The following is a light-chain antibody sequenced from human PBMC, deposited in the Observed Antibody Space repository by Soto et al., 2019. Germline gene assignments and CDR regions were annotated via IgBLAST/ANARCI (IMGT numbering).Light chain of an antibody. CDR3: CSYRDSDTWV. J-gene: IGLJ3*02. V-gene: IGLV2-11*01. CDR1: SSDVGGYKY. CDR2: DVD. Sequence: QSALTQPRSVSGSHGHSVTISCTGTSSDVGGYKYVSWYQQFPGKAPKVMIYDVDNWPSGVPDRSAGSKSVNTSSLTISGLQADDEADYYCCSYRDSDTWVFGGGTKVTVL.